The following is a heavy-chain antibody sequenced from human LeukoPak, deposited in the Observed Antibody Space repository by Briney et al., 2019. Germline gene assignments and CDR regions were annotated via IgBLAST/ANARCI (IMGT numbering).Heavy chain of an antibody. D-gene: IGHD5-18*01. J-gene: IGHJ4*02. V-gene: IGHV4-34*01. CDR2: INHSGST. CDR3: AREYEDSYGYVAYFDY. Sequence: SETLSLTCAVYGGSFSGYYWSWIRQPPGKGLEWIGEINHSGSTNYNPSLKSRVTISVDTSKNQFSLQLNSVTPEDTAVYYCAREYEDSYGYVAYFDYWGQGTLVTVSS. CDR1: GGSFSGYY.